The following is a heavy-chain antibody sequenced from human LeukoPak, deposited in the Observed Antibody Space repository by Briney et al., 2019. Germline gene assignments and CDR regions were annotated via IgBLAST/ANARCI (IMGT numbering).Heavy chain of an antibody. CDR1: GLRLSSYS. Sequence: SGGSPRLSCVVSGLRLSSYSMSWVRQAPGKGLEWVSYISRSSSAIYYADSVKGRFTISRDNAKNSLFLQMNSLRDEDTAVYYCSSRRTGDLFQTDYWGQGTLVTVSS. CDR3: SSRRTGDLFQTDY. D-gene: IGHD7-27*01. V-gene: IGHV3-48*02. J-gene: IGHJ4*02. CDR2: ISRSSSAI.